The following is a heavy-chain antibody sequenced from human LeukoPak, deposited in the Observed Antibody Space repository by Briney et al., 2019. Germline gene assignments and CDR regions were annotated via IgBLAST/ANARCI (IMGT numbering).Heavy chain of an antibody. CDR3: ASSLEWLLKFDP. CDR1: GFTFNTYT. J-gene: IGHJ5*02. V-gene: IGHV3-48*01. D-gene: IGHD3-3*01. Sequence: GGSLRLSCAASGFTFNTYTMNWVRQAPGKGLEWVSYISGSSGIIDYADSVRGRFTISRDNAKNSLYLQMNSLRAEDTAVYYCASSLEWLLKFDPWGQGTLVTVSS. CDR2: ISGSSGII.